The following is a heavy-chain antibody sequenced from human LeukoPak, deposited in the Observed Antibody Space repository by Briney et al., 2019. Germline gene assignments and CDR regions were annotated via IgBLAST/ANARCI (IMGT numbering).Heavy chain of an antibody. D-gene: IGHD3-22*01. CDR2: IHTGGRT. J-gene: IGHJ4*02. V-gene: IGHV4-4*07. CDR3: AKNYYDISGYLD. Sequence: RRIHTGGRTDYNPSLKSRVTMSVDTSKNQFSLKLSSVTAADTAVYYCAKNYYDISGYLDWGQGTLVXVSS.